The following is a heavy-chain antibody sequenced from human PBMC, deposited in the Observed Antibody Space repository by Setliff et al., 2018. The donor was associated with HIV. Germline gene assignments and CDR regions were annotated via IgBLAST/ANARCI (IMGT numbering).Heavy chain of an antibody. V-gene: IGHV3-23*01. CDR2: ISGSGGRT. J-gene: IGHJ4*02. CDR1: GFTFNNYA. D-gene: IGHD3-10*01. CDR3: AKDRRYYYGSFDY. Sequence: PGGSLRLSCAASGFTFNNYAMSWVRQAPGKGLEWVSDISGSGGRTYYADSVKGRFTISRDSSKNTLYLQMNSLRAEDTAVYYCAKDRRYYYGSFDYWGQGTLVTVSS.